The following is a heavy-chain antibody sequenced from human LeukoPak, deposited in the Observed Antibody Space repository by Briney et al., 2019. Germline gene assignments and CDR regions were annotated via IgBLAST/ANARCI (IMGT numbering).Heavy chain of an antibody. Sequence: ASVKVSCKASGYTFTSYGISWVRQAPGQGLEWMGWISAYNGDTNYAQKLQGRVTMTTDTSTSTAYMELRSLRSDDTAVYYCARDLPLIVVVPAATKRNWFDPWGQGTLVTVSS. CDR1: GYTFTSYG. D-gene: IGHD2-2*01. V-gene: IGHV1-18*04. CDR2: ISAYNGDT. CDR3: ARDLPLIVVVPAATKRNWFDP. J-gene: IGHJ5*02.